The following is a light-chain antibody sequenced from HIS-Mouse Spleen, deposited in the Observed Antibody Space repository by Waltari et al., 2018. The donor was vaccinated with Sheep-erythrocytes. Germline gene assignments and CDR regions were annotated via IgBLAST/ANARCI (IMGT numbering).Light chain of an antibody. CDR1: QGISSY. CDR2: AAS. J-gene: IGKJ2*01. CDR3: QKLNSYPHT. Sequence: DIQLTQSPSFLSASVGDSVTITCRASQGISSYLAWYQQKPGKAPKLLIYAASTLQSGVPSRFSGSGSGTEFTLTISSLQPEDFATYYCQKLNSYPHTFGQGTKLEIK. V-gene: IGKV1-9*01.